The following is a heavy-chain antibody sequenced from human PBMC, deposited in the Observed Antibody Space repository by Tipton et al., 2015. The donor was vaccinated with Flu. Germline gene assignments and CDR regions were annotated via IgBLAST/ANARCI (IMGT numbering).Heavy chain of an antibody. CDR1: GGSLSSYF. V-gene: IGHV4-4*07. CDR2: IYPSGNT. J-gene: IGHJ4*02. CDR3: ARGLGY. Sequence: TLSLTCTVSGGSLSSYFWSWIRQPAGKGLEWIGRIYPSGNTNYNPSLQSRVTMSVDTSRNQFSLKLNSVTAEDTAVYYCARGLGYWGQGMLVTVSS.